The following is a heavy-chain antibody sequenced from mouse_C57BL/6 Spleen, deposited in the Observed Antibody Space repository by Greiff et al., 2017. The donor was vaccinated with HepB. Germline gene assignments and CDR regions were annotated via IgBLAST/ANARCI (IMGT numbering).Heavy chain of an antibody. D-gene: IGHD1-2*01. J-gene: IGHJ1*03. Sequence: EVQRVESEGGLVQPGSSMKLSCTASGFTFSDYYMAWVRQVPEKGLEWVANINYDGSSTYYLDSLKSRFIISRDNAKNILYLQMSSLKSEDTATYYCARGPHYDGYFDVWGTGTTVTVSS. V-gene: IGHV5-16*01. CDR2: INYDGSST. CDR1: GFTFSDYY. CDR3: ARGPHYDGYFDV.